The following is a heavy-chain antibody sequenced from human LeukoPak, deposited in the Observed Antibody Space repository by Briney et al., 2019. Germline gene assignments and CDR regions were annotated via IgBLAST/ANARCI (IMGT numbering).Heavy chain of an antibody. CDR3: ATARRGYSYGPYYYYYGMDV. CDR2: FDPEDGET. J-gene: IGHJ6*02. Sequence: ASVKVSCKVSGYTLTELSMHWVRQAPGKGLEWMGGFDPEDGETIYAQKFQGRVTMIEDTSTDTAYMELSSLRSEDTAVYYCATARRGYSYGPYYYYYGMDVWGQGTTVAVSS. CDR1: GYTLTELS. D-gene: IGHD5-18*01. V-gene: IGHV1-24*01.